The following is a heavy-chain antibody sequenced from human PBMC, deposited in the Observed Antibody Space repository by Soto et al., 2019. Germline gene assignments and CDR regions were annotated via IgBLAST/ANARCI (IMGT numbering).Heavy chain of an antibody. CDR2: ISYDGSNK. CDR3: ERVWERPMDYFDY. D-gene: IGHD1-26*01. Sequence: QVQLVESGGGVVQPGRSLRLSCAASGFTFSSYAMHWVRQAPGKGLEWVAVISYDGSNKYYADSVKGRFTISRDNSKNALSLQMNRLSAEDTCVYYCERVWERPMDYFDYWGQGTLVTGSS. J-gene: IGHJ4*02. CDR1: GFTFSSYA. V-gene: IGHV3-30-3*01.